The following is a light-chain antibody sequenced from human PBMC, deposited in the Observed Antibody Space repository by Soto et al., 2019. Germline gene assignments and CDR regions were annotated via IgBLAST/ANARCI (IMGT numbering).Light chain of an antibody. V-gene: IGKV3-20*01. CDR2: GAS. Sequence: NALTQSPGTLSLSPGERATLSCRASRSVTSNFVAWYQQKPGQAPRLLVYGASTRAIDIPERFSGSGSGTDFSLTINRREPEDFAVYFCQQYGSSPRWTFGQGTKVEIK. CDR1: RSVTSNF. J-gene: IGKJ2*02. CDR3: QQYGSSPRWT.